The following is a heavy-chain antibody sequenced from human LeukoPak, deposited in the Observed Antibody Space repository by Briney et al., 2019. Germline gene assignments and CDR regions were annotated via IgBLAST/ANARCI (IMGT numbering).Heavy chain of an antibody. CDR1: GFTFTDYA. CDR3: GLDY. CDR2: ISASGSTT. V-gene: IGHV3-23*01. Sequence: PTGGSLRLSCAASGFTFTDYAMGWVRQAPGQGLEWASTISASGSTTYYADSVRGRFTISRDNSKNTLSLQMSSLRAEDTAVYNSGLDYWGQGTLVAVSS. J-gene: IGHJ4*02.